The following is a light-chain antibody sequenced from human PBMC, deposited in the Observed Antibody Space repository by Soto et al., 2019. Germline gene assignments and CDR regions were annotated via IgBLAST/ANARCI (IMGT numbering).Light chain of an antibody. Sequence: QSALTQPRSVSGSPGQSITISRTGTSSDVGGYNYVSWYRQYPGKAPKLMIYDVSKRPSGVPDRFSGSKSGNTASLTISGLQAEDEADYYCCSYAGSYTHYVFGTGTKLTVL. CDR1: SSDVGGYNY. J-gene: IGLJ1*01. CDR2: DVS. V-gene: IGLV2-11*01. CDR3: CSYAGSYTHYV.